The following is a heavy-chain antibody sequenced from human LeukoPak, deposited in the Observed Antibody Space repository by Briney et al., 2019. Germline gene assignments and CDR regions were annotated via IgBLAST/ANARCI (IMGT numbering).Heavy chain of an antibody. CDR3: ARGDGDYVPFDY. J-gene: IGHJ4*02. CDR1: GGSIRSYY. CDR2: IYYSGST. V-gene: IGHV4-59*01. D-gene: IGHD4-17*01. Sequence: SETLSLTCTVSGGSIRSYYWSWIRQPPGKGLEWIEYIYYSGSTNYNPSLKSRVTISVDTSKNQFSLKLSSVTAADTAVYYCARGDGDYVPFDYWGQGTLVTVSS.